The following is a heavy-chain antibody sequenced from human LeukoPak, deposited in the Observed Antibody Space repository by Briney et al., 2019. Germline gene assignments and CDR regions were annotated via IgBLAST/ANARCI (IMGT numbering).Heavy chain of an antibody. CDR3: ARRCRGSTSCYRFDY. D-gene: IGHD2-2*01. CDR2: IYTSGST. J-gene: IGHJ4*02. V-gene: IGHV4-4*07. Sequence: NPSETLSLTCTVSGGSISSYYWSWIRQPAGKGLEWIGRIYTSGSTNYNPSLKSRVTTSVDTSKNQFSLKLSSVTAADTAVYYCARRCRGSTSCYRFDYWGQGTLVTVSS. CDR1: GGSISSYY.